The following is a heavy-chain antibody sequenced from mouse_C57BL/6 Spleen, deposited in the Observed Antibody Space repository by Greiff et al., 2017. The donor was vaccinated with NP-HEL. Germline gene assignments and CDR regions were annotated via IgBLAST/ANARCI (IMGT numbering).Heavy chain of an antibody. J-gene: IGHJ2*01. CDR2: INPSSGYT. D-gene: IGHD2-4*01. Sequence: VQLQQSGAELVRPGASVKMSCKASGYTFTSYTMHWVKQRPGQGLEWIGYINPSSGYTKYNQKFKDKATLTADKSSSTAYMQLSSLTSEDSAVYYCARSGGIYYDNAFGYWGQGTTLTVSS. V-gene: IGHV1-4*01. CDR1: GYTFTSYT. CDR3: ARSGGIYYDNAFGY.